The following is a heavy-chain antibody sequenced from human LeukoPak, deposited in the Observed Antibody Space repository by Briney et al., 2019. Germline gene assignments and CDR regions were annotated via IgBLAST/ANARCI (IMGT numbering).Heavy chain of an antibody. Sequence: ASVKVSCKASGGTFSSYAISWVRQAPGHGLEWMGGIIPIFGTANYAQKFQGRVTITADESTSTAYMELSSLRSEDTAVYYCARTYCSSTSCYWFAPWGQGTLVTVSS. V-gene: IGHV1-69*13. CDR2: IIPIFGTA. CDR1: GGTFSSYA. J-gene: IGHJ5*02. D-gene: IGHD2-2*01. CDR3: ARTYCSSTSCYWFAP.